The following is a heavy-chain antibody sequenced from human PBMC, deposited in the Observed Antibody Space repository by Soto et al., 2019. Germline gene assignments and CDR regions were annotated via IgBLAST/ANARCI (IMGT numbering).Heavy chain of an antibody. CDR3: ARDKDRQQLGGNYYYIMDV. V-gene: IGHV1-69*05. J-gene: IGHJ6*01. CDR1: GGTFRTSA. Sequence: QVQLVQSGAEVKKPGSSVKVSCKTSGGTFRTSAISWVRQAPGQGLEWMGGIMPVFPTPDYAQKFQGRVTITPDESTGTAYMELSSLRSEDTAVYYCARDKDRQQLGGNYYYIMDVWGQGTTVTVSS. CDR2: IMPVFPTP. D-gene: IGHD3-3*02.